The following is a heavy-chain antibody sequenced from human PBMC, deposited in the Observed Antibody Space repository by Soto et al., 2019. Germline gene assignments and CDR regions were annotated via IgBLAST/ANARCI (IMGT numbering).Heavy chain of an antibody. CDR3: ARDLERWLHSNTWFDP. D-gene: IGHD5-12*01. CDR2: IYYSGST. V-gene: IGHV4-31*02. CDR1: GGSISSGGYY. Sequence: PSETLSLTXTVSGGSISSGGYYWSWIRQHPGKGLEWIGYIYYSGSTYYNPSLKSRVTISVDTSKNQFSLKLSSVTAADTAVYYCARDLERWLHSNTWFDPWGQGTLVTVSS. J-gene: IGHJ5*02.